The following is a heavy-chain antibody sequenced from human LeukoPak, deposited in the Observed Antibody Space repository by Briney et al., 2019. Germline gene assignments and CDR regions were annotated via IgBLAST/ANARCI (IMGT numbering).Heavy chain of an antibody. CDR2: VYHSGTT. J-gene: IGHJ5*02. CDR3: ARHGRSGGYYTWFDP. V-gene: IGHV4-39*01. D-gene: IGHD1-26*01. Sequence: SETLSLTCSVSGGSISHSNSYWGWIRQPPGKGLEWVGSVYHSGTTYSNPSLKSRVTTSADTSKNLFSLNLSSVTAADTALYYCARHGRSGGYYTWFDPWGQGTLVTVSS. CDR1: GGSISHSNSY.